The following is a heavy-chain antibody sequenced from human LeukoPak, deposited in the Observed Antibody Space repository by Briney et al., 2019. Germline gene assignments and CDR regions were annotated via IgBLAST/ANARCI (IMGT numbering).Heavy chain of an antibody. J-gene: IGHJ6*02. Sequence: KPSETLSRTCTAAGGSISSYNWSWIRQPPGKGLEWIGYIYYSGSTNYNPSLKSRVTISVDTSKNQFSLKLSSVTAADTAVYYCSSGCTPYGMDVWGQGTTVTVSS. CDR3: SSGCTPYGMDV. V-gene: IGHV4-59*01. D-gene: IGHD3-10*01. CDR1: GGSISSYN. CDR2: IYYSGST.